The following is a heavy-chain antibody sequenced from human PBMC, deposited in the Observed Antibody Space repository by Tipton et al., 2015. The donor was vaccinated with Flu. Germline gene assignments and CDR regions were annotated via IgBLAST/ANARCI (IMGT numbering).Heavy chain of an antibody. CDR3: ARGFMIFGVSWFDP. D-gene: IGHD3/OR15-3a*01. V-gene: IGHV4-38-2*01. Sequence: TLSLTCAVSGDSISSDYHWGWVRQFPGKGLEWIGTVSRSGSTIYNPSLGSRVSISIDTSKKHFSLKLTSVTAADTGVYYCARGFMIFGVSWFDPWGQGTVVTVSS. CDR1: GDSISSDYH. CDR2: VSRSGST. J-gene: IGHJ5*02.